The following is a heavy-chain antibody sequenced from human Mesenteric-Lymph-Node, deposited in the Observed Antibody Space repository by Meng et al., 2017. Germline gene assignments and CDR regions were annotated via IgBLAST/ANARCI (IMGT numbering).Heavy chain of an antibody. Sequence: GGSLRLSCAASGFIFSNYWMTWVRQAPGKGLEWVSVIYAGGVTYYADSVKGRFTISRDKSKNTLYLQMNSLRTEDTAVYYCARDPYTSSWFLAFDIWGQGTVVTVSS. CDR3: ARDPYTSSWFLAFDI. J-gene: IGHJ3*02. V-gene: IGHV3-66*02. CDR1: GFIFSNYW. D-gene: IGHD6-13*01. CDR2: IYAGGVT.